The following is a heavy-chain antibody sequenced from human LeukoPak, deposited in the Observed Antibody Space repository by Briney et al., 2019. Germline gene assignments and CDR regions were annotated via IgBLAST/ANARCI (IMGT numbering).Heavy chain of an antibody. V-gene: IGHV5-51*01. J-gene: IGHJ4*02. Sequence: GESLKISCKGSGYSFTNYWIGWVRQTPGKGLEWMGIIYPGDSDTRYSPSFQGQVTISADKSISTAYLQWSSLRAEDTAVYYCARGLSSSWYEAYFDYWGQGTLVTVSS. CDR1: GYSFTNYW. CDR2: IYPGDSDT. CDR3: ARGLSSSWYEAYFDY. D-gene: IGHD6-13*01.